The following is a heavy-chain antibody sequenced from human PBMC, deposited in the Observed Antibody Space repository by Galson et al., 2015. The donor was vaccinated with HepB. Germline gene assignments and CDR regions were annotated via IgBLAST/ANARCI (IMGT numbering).Heavy chain of an antibody. D-gene: IGHD4-23*01. CDR3: ARDRVGGYGGNLQFYYYGMDV. CDR1: GGTFSKYA. V-gene: IGHV1-69*13. CDR2: IVPTFGIV. Sequence: SVKVSCKAAGGTFSKYAFSWVRQAPGQGLEWMGGIVPTFGIVIYAQKFQGSVTITADEPTRTVHMELSSLRSDDTAVYYCARDRVGGYGGNLQFYYYGMDVWGRGTTVTVSS. J-gene: IGHJ6*02.